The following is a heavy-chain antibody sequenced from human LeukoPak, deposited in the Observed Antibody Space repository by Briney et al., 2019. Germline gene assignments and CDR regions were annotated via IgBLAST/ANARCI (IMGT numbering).Heavy chain of an antibody. CDR2: ITSSSSTI. CDR3: ATTWDGLTIDY. J-gene: IGHJ4*02. V-gene: IGHV3-48*01. CDR1: GFTFSSYS. D-gene: IGHD5-24*01. Sequence: SGGSLRLSCAVSGFTFSSYSMNWVRQAPGKGLEWVSFITSSSSTIYYADSVKGRFTISRDNAKNSLYLQMNSLRAEDTAVYYCATTWDGLTIDYWGQGTLVTVSS.